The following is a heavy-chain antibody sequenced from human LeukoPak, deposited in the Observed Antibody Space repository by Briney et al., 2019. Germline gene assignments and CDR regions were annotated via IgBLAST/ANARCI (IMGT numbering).Heavy chain of an antibody. CDR3: AREAGIFDY. CDR1: GGSISSGGYY. D-gene: IGHD6-13*01. V-gene: IGHV4-30-2*01. CDR2: IYHSGST. J-gene: IGHJ4*02. Sequence: TSSETLSLTCTVSGGSISSGGYYWSWIRQPPGKGLEWIGYIYHSGSTYYNPSLKSRVTISVDRSKNQFSLKLSSVTAADTAVYYCAREAGIFDYWGQGTLVTVSS.